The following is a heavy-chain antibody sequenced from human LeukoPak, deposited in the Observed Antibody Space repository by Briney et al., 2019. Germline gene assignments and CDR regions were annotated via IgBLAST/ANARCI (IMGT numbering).Heavy chain of an antibody. J-gene: IGHJ4*02. CDR3: ARRESGDYEGMY. D-gene: IGHD4-17*01. CDR1: GGSISSYY. CDR2: IYYSGST. V-gene: IGHV4-59*08. Sequence: PSETLSLTCTVSGGSISSYYWSWIRQPPGKGLEWIGYIYYSGSTNYNPSLKSRVTISVDTSKNQFSLKPSSVTAADTAVYYCARRESGDYEGMYWGQGTLVTVSS.